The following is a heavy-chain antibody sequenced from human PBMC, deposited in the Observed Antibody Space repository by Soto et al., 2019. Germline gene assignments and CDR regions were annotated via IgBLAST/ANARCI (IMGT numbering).Heavy chain of an antibody. CDR1: GYTFTSYY. D-gene: IGHD1-1*01. CDR2: INPSGGST. CDR3: ARDRGQLAHRTNWFDP. Sequence: QVQLVQSGAEVKKPGASVKVSCKASGYTFTSYYMHWVRQAPGQGLEWMGIINPSGGSTSYAQKLQGRVTMTRDTSTSTVYMELSSLRSEDTAVYYCARDRGQLAHRTNWFDPWGQGTLVTVSS. V-gene: IGHV1-46*03. J-gene: IGHJ5*02.